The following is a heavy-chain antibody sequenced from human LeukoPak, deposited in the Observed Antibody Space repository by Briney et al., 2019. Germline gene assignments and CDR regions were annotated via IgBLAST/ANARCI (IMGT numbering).Heavy chain of an antibody. Sequence: GGSLRLSCAASGFTFSSYSMNWVRQAPGKGLEWVANIKQDGSEKYYVDSVKGRFTISRDNAKNSLYLQMNSLRAEDTAVYYCARDDRRARPTYYYGSGSSRAFDPWGQGTLVTVSS. D-gene: IGHD3-10*01. CDR2: IKQDGSEK. CDR3: ARDDRRARPTYYYGSGSSRAFDP. CDR1: GFTFSSYS. J-gene: IGHJ5*02. V-gene: IGHV3-7*01.